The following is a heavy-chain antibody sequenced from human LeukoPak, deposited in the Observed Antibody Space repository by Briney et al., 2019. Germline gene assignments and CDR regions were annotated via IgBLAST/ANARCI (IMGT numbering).Heavy chain of an antibody. J-gene: IGHJ4*02. CDR3: ARATHYYGSGSYYNTYYFDY. D-gene: IGHD3-10*01. CDR2: IYHSGST. Sequence: PSQTLSLTCTASGGSISSGGYYWSWIRQPPGKGLEWIGYIYHSGSTYYNPSLKSRVTISVDRSKNQFSLKLSSVTAADTAVYYCARATHYYGSGSYYNTYYFDYWGQGTLVTVSS. V-gene: IGHV4-30-2*01. CDR1: GGSISSGGYY.